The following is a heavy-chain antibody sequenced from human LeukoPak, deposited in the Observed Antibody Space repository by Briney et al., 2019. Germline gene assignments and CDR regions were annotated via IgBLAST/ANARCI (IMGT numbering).Heavy chain of an antibody. CDR1: GYTFTTYD. CDR2: ISAYNGNT. CDR3: ARDQLLKTMIADF. V-gene: IGHV1-18*01. D-gene: IGHD3-22*01. Sequence: GASVKVSCKASGYTFTTYDISWVRQAPGQGLEWTGWISAYNGNTNYAQKLQGRVTMTTDTSTSTAYMELRSLRSDDTAVYYCARDQLLKTMIADFWGQGTLVTVSS. J-gene: IGHJ4*02.